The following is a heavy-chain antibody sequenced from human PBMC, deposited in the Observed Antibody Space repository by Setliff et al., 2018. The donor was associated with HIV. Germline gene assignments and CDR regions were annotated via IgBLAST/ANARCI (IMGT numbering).Heavy chain of an antibody. CDR1: GYTVTELS. CDR3: VLYSTGASRFDY. Sequence: ASVKVSCKVSGYTVTELSINWVRQAPGKGPEWMGGFDPEDNKIVYAQKFQGRVTTTEDTSTDTAYMELSGLRSEDTAIYYCVLYSTGASRFDYWGQGTLVTVSS. D-gene: IGHD2-8*01. CDR2: FDPEDNKI. J-gene: IGHJ4*02. V-gene: IGHV1-24*01.